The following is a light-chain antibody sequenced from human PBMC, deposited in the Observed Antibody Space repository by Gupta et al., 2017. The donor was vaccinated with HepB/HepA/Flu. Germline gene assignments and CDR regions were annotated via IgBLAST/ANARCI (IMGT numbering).Light chain of an antibody. CDR1: QSLLHSNGYNY. Sequence: DIVMTQSPLSLPVTPGEPASTSCRSSQSLLHSNGYNYLDWYLQKPGQSPQLLIYLGSNRASGVPDRFSGSGSGTDFTLKISRVEAEDVGVYYCMQAVQTPITFGQGTXLEIK. CDR3: MQAVQTPIT. J-gene: IGKJ5*01. V-gene: IGKV2-28*01. CDR2: LGS.